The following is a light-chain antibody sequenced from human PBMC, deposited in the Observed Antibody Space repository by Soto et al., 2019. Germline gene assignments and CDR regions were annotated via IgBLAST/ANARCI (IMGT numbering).Light chain of an antibody. CDR2: SGS. V-gene: IGKV1-39*01. CDR3: QQSYSAPRT. Sequence: DIQMTQSPPFRSASVGERVTFLGRASERISNFLNWYQQKPGKAPELLIYSGSSLESGVPPRFSGSGSGTDFTLTISSLQPEDFATYYCQQSYSAPRTFGQGTKVEIK. CDR1: ERISNF. J-gene: IGKJ1*01.